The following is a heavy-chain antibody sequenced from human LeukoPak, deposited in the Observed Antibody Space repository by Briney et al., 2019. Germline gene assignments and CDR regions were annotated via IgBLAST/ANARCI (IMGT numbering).Heavy chain of an antibody. V-gene: IGHV1-24*01. CDR2: FDPEDGET. Sequence: ASVKVSCKASGYTFTSYGISWVRQAPGQGLEWMGGFDPEDGETIYAQKFQGRVTMTEDTSTDTAYMELSSLRSEDTAVYYCATQSVYDSSGYYSSWGQGTLVTVSS. J-gene: IGHJ4*02. D-gene: IGHD3-22*01. CDR1: GYTFTSYG. CDR3: ATQSVYDSSGYYSS.